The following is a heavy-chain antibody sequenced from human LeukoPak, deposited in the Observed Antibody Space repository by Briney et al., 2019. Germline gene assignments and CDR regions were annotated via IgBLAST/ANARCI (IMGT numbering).Heavy chain of an antibody. CDR1: GFTFSSYD. J-gene: IGHJ6*02. CDR3: ARGREPAASNYGMDV. D-gene: IGHD2-2*01. CDR2: IGTAGDT. V-gene: IGHV3-13*01. Sequence: GGSLRLSCAASGFTFSSYDMHWVRQGAGKGLEWVSAIGTAGDTYYSGSVKGRFTISRENAKNSLHLQMNSLRAGDTAVHYCARGREPAASNYGMDVWGQGTTVTVSS.